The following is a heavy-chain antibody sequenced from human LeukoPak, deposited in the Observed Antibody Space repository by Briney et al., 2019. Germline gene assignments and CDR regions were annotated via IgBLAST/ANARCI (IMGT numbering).Heavy chain of an antibody. CDR2: ITGGSGAK. Sequence: GGSLRVSCTASGFTLSSFAMSWVRQAPGKGLEWVSTITGGSGAKYYADSVKGRFTISRDNSKDTLYLQMHSLRAEDTAVYFCAKDTPLTTYTSGWSSNSFDYWGQGTLVAVSS. D-gene: IGHD6-19*01. J-gene: IGHJ4*02. CDR3: AKDTPLTTYTSGWSSNSFDY. V-gene: IGHV3-23*01. CDR1: GFTLSSFA.